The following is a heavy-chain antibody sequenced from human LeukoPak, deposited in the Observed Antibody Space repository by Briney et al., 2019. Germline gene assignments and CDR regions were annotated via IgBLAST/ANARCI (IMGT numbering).Heavy chain of an antibody. Sequence: ASVKVSCKASGGTFSSYAISWVRQAPGQGLEWMGRIIPILGIANYAQKFQGRVTITADKSTSTAYMELSSLRSEDTAVYYCARDEGHGDYSTLTLSAWGQGTLVTVSS. CDR1: GGTFSSYA. V-gene: IGHV1-69*04. J-gene: IGHJ5*02. D-gene: IGHD4-11*01. CDR2: IIPILGIA. CDR3: ARDEGHGDYSTLTLSA.